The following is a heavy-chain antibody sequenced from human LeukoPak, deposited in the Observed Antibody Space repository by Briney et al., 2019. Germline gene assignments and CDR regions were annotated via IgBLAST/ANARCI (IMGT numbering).Heavy chain of an antibody. CDR1: GGTFSSYA. CDR2: IIPIFGTA. CDR3: ARHKLRWYRGNWFDP. D-gene: IGHD4-23*01. J-gene: IGHJ5*02. Sequence: SVKVSCKASGGTFSSYAISWVRQAPGQGLEWMGGIIPIFGTANYAQKFQGRVTITADKSTSTAYMELSSLRSEDTAVYYCARHKLRWYRGNWFDPWGQGTLVTVSS. V-gene: IGHV1-69*06.